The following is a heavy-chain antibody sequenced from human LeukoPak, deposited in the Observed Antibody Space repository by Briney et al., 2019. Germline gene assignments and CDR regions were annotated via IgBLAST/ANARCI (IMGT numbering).Heavy chain of an antibody. CDR3: ARLPSYYYYYMDV. J-gene: IGHJ6*03. V-gene: IGHV3-7*01. CDR1: GFTFSSYW. Sequence: GGSLRLSCAASGFTFSSYWMSWVRQAPGKGLEWVANIKQDGSEKYYVDSVKGRFTISRDNAKNSLYLQMNSLRAEDTAVYFCARLPSYYYYYMDVWGIGTAVTVSS. CDR2: IKQDGSEK.